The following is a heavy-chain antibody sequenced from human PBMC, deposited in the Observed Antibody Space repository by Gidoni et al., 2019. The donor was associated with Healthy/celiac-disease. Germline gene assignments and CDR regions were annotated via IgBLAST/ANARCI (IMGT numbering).Heavy chain of an antibody. D-gene: IGHD4-4*01. J-gene: IGHJ4*02. Sequence: EVQLLVSGGGWVKHGGSLRLSCAASGFTFSSYAMSWVRQAPGKGLVWVSASSVSGGSTYYADSVKCRFTISSDNSTNTLYLQMNSLRAEDTAVYYCAKMVTPSYWGQGTLVTVSS. CDR3: AKMVTPSY. CDR2: SSVSGGST. CDR1: GFTFSSYA. V-gene: IGHV3-23*01.